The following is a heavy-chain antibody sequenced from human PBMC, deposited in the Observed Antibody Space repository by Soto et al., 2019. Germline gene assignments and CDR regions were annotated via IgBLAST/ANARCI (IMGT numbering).Heavy chain of an antibody. CDR1: GGTFSSYA. Sequence: SVKVSCKASGGTFSSYAISWVRQAPGQGLEWMGGIIPILGTANYAQKFQGRVTITADKSTSTAYMELSSLRSEDTAVYYCARAVIVPAAIGYYYYYGMDVWGQGTTVTVSS. CDR3: ARAVIVPAAIGYYYYYGMDV. J-gene: IGHJ6*02. CDR2: IIPILGTA. D-gene: IGHD2-2*01. V-gene: IGHV1-69*10.